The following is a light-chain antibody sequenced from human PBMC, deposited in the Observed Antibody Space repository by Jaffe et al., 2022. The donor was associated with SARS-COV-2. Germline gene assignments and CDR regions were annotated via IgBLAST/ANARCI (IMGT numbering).Light chain of an antibody. V-gene: IGKV1-12*01. J-gene: IGKJ4*01. CDR1: QDISTW. CDR3: QQAKSPPLT. Sequence: DIHMTQSPSSVSASVGDRVNISCRANQDISTWLAWYQQKPGKAPKLLISSASRLQSGVPSRFSGSGSVTDFTLTINSLQPEDFATYYCQQAKSPPLTFGGGTKVEIK. CDR2: SAS.